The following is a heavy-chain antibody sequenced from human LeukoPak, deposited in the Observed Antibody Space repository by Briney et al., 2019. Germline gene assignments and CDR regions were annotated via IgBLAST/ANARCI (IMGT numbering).Heavy chain of an antibody. CDR1: GFTFSSYW. CDR3: ARQGSAWDYFDY. CDR2: VNTDGSST. D-gene: IGHD6-19*01. Sequence: GGSLRLSCATSGFTFSSYWMHWVRQVPGEGLVWVSRVNTDGSSTTYAESVKGRFTISRDNAKNMLFLQMNSLRAEDTAVYYCARQGSAWDYFDYWGQGTLVTVSS. V-gene: IGHV3-74*03. J-gene: IGHJ4*02.